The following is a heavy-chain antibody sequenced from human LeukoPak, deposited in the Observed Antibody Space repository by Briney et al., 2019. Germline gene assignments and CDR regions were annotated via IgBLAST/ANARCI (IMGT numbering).Heavy chain of an antibody. D-gene: IGHD2-15*01. CDR2: ISYDGSNK. Sequence: GGSLRLSCAASGFTFSSYAMHWVRQAPGEGLEWVAVISYDGSNKYYADSVKGRFTISRDNSKNTLYLQMNSLRAEDTAVYYCARPTRAKVVVAATAQYWGQGTLVTVSS. V-gene: IGHV3-30*04. J-gene: IGHJ4*02. CDR1: GFTFSSYA. CDR3: ARPTRAKVVVAATAQY.